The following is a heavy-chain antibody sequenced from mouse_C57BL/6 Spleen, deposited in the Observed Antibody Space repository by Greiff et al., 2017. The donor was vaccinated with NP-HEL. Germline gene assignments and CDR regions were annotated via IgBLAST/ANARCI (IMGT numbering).Heavy chain of an antibody. CDR1: GYTFTSYW. D-gene: IGHD1-1*01. V-gene: IGHV1-50*01. CDR2: IDPSDSYT. Sequence: QVQLKQPGAELVKPGASVKLSCKASGYTFTSYWMQWVKQRPGQGLEWIGEIDPSDSYTNYNQKFKGKATLTVDTSSSTAYMQLSSLTSEDSAVYYCARRFTTVVEGDFDYWGQGTTLTVSS. CDR3: ARRFTTVVEGDFDY. J-gene: IGHJ2*01.